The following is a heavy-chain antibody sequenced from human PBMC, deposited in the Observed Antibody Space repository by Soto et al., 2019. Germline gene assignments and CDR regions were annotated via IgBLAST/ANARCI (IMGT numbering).Heavy chain of an antibody. D-gene: IGHD3-22*01. CDR2: IYHSGST. Sequence: QVQLQESGPGLVKPSGTLSLTCAVSGGSISSSNWWSWVRQPPGKGLEWIGEIYHSGSTNYNPSLKSRVTISVDKSKNQFSLKLSSVTAADTAVYYCAGGGYYYDSSGYYQDDYWGQGTLVTVSS. J-gene: IGHJ4*02. CDR3: AGGGYYYDSSGYYQDDY. CDR1: GGSISSSNW. V-gene: IGHV4-4*02.